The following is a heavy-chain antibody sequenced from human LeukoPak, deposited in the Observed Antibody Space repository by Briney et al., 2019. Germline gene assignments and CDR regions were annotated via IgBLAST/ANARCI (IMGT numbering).Heavy chain of an antibody. CDR3: LTGDHYDY. V-gene: IGHV3-7*01. J-gene: IGHJ4*02. D-gene: IGHD3-9*01. CDR2: IKQDGSEK. CDR1: GFTFSDYS. Sequence: GGSLRLSCAASGFTFSDYSMSWVRQAPGKGLEWVANIKQDGSEKYYVDSVKGRFTISRDNAKNSLYLQMNTLRGEDTAIYYCLTGDHYDYWGRGTLVTVSS.